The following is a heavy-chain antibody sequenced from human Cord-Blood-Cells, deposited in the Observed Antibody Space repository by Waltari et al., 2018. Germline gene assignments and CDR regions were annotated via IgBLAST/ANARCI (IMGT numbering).Heavy chain of an antibody. CDR2: INPNSGGT. D-gene: IGHD6-13*01. Sequence: QVQLVQSGAEVKKPGASVKVSCKASGYTFTGYYMHWVRQAPGQGLEWMGWINPNSGGTNYAQKFQGWVTKTRETAISTAYMELSRLGSDDTAVYYCARGHIAAAGHDAFYIWGQGTMGTVSS. CDR3: ARGHIAAAGHDAFYI. V-gene: IGHV1-2*04. J-gene: IGHJ3*02. CDR1: GYTFTGYY.